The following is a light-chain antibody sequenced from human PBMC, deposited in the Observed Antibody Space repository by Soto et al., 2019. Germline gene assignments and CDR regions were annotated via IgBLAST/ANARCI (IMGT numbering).Light chain of an antibody. V-gene: IGKV1-39*01. Sequence: DIQMSQSPSSLSASVGDRITITCRASQSLGDYLNWYQQKPGMAPKLLIYRTSTVQSGIPSRFSGSGSGTQFTLPISGLRPEDFATYFCQPGQATPYTFGQGTILDIK. CDR2: RTS. CDR3: QPGQATPYT. J-gene: IGKJ2*01. CDR1: QSLGDY.